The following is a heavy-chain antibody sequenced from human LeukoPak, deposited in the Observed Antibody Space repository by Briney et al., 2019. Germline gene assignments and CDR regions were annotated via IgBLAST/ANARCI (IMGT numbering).Heavy chain of an antibody. CDR2: IYYSGNT. CDR1: GGSISPYY. Sequence: PSETLSLTCTVSGGSISPYYWGWIRQPPGKGLEWLGYIYYSGNTEYKPSLKSRVAMSVDTSKNQFSLRLSSVTAADTAVYYCARSTGSTMFIDYWGQGTLVTVSS. D-gene: IGHD3-10*02. CDR3: ARSTGSTMFIDY. J-gene: IGHJ4*02. V-gene: IGHV4-59*01.